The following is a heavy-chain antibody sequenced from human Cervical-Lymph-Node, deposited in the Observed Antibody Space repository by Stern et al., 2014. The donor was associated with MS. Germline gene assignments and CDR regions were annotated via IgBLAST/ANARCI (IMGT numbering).Heavy chain of an antibody. Sequence: EVQLVESGGGLVQPGGSLRLSCVASGFSFGTSWMSWVRQPPGRGLEWVANIRQDGYDKFYVDSVKGRFTISRDTARNSLYLQMNSLTVADTAVYYCARDRRAFLDYWGQGTHVAVSS. D-gene: IGHD2/OR15-2a*01. CDR3: ARDRRAFLDY. V-gene: IGHV3-7*01. CDR1: GFSFGTSW. J-gene: IGHJ4*02. CDR2: IRQDGYDK.